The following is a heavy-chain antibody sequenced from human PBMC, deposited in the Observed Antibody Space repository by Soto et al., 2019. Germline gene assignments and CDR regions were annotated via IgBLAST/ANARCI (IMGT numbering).Heavy chain of an antibody. CDR3: AGRAVVAATAYLDP. J-gene: IGHJ5*02. CDR1: GGSISSSSYY. CDR2: IYYSGST. D-gene: IGHD2-15*01. V-gene: IGHV4-39*01. Sequence: SETLSLTCTVSGGSISSSSYYWGWIRQPPGKGLEWIGSIYYSGSTYYNPSLKSRVTISVDTSKNQFSLKLSSVTAADTAVYYCAGRAVVAATAYLDPWGQGTLVTVSS.